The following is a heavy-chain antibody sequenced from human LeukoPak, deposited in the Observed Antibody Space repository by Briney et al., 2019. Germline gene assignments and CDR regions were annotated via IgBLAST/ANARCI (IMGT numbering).Heavy chain of an antibody. CDR2: IYDSGSTNYT. V-gene: IGHV4-59*08. D-gene: IGHD5-12*01. J-gene: IGHJ4*02. CDR3: ARLRYGGYHDY. Sequence: PSETLSLTCTVSGGSISNYYWSWIRQPPGKGLEWIGYIYDSGSTNYTNYNPSLKSRVTMSIDTSENQFSLKLSSVTAADTAVFYCARLRYGGYHDYWGQGTLVTVSS. CDR1: GGSISNYY.